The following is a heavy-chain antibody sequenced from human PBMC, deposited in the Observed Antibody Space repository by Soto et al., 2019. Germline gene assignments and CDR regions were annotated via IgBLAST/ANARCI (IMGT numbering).Heavy chain of an antibody. J-gene: IGHJ4*02. V-gene: IGHV3-23*01. D-gene: IGHD5-18*01. CDR3: ARSGYSYRTYGYFDY. Sequence: EVQLLESGGGLVQPGGSLRLSCAASGFTFSSYAMSWVRQAPGKGLEWVSAISASGGSTYYADSVKGRFTISRDNSKNTLYLQMNSLRAEDTAVFYCARSGYSYRTYGYFDYWGQGTLVTVSS. CDR1: GFTFSSYA. CDR2: ISASGGST.